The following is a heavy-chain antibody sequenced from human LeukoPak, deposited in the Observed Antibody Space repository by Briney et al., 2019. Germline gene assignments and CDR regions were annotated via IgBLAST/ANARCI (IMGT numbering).Heavy chain of an antibody. Sequence: SETLSLTCTVSGGSISSYYWSWIRQPPGKGLEWIGYIYYSGSTNYNPSLKSRVTISVDTSKNQFSLKLSSVSAADTAVYYCARAMITVSWGEAFDVWGQGTMVTVSS. CDR3: ARAMITVSWGEAFDV. CDR1: GGSISSYY. J-gene: IGHJ3*01. V-gene: IGHV4-59*08. CDR2: IYYSGST. D-gene: IGHD3-16*01.